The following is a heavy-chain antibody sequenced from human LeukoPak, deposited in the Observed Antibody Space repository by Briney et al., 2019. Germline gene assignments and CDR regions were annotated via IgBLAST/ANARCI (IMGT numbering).Heavy chain of an antibody. V-gene: IGHV3-33*08. CDR2: IWYDGSNK. J-gene: IGHJ4*02. D-gene: IGHD4-17*01. Sequence: AGGSLRLSCVASGFTFSDYSMNWVRQAPGKGLEWVAVIWYDGSNKYYADSVKGRFTISRDNSKNTLYLQMNSLRAEDTAVYYCARANYGDYTFDYWGQGTLVTVSS. CDR1: GFTFSDYS. CDR3: ARANYGDYTFDY.